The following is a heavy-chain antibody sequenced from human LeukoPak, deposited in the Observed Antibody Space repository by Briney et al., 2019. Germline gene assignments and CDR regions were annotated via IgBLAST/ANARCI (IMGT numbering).Heavy chain of an antibody. D-gene: IGHD3-16*01. CDR1: GFTFSSYE. V-gene: IGHV3-48*03. CDR2: ISSSGSTI. J-gene: IGHJ3*02. Sequence: GGSLRLSCAASGFTFSSYEMNWVRQAPGKGLEWVSYISSSGSTIYYADSVKGRFTISRDNAKNSLYLQMNSLRAEDTAVYYCAREGGMRNAFDIWGQGTMVTVSS. CDR3: AREGGMRNAFDI.